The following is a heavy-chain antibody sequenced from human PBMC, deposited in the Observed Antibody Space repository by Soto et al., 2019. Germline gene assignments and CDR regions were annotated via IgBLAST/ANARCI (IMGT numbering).Heavy chain of an antibody. D-gene: IGHD2-21*02. Sequence: QVHLVQSGAEVRKPGSSVRVSCKASGVTFTKYAISWLRQAPGQGLEWMGGIVPVFGRVTYAQRFQDRVLIIAYKSTATSYLELASLPADDPAVYYCAGVATGSTWDNFDYWGQGTLVNVSS. CDR3: AGVATGSTWDNFDY. J-gene: IGHJ4*02. CDR1: GVTFTKYA. V-gene: IGHV1-69*06. CDR2: IVPVFGRV.